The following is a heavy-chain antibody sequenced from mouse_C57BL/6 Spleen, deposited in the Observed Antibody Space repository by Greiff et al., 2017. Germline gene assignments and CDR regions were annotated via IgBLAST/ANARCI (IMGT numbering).Heavy chain of an antibody. CDR3: AKRANWERVYAMDY. CDR2: IWGDGST. D-gene: IGHD4-1*01. Sequence: VKLVESGPGLVAPSQRLSITCTVSGFSLTSYGVSWVRQPPGKGLEWLGVIWGDGSTNYHSALISRLSISKDNSKSQVFLKLNSLQTDDTATYYCAKRANWERVYAMDYWGQGTSVTVSS. J-gene: IGHJ4*01. CDR1: GFSLTSYG. V-gene: IGHV2-3*01.